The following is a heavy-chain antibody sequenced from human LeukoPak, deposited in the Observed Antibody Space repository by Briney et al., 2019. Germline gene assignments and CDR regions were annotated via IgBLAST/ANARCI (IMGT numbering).Heavy chain of an antibody. CDR3: ARGYSSSWYDWFDP. D-gene: IGHD6-13*01. V-gene: IGHV3-74*01. J-gene: IGHJ5*02. CDR1: GFTFSSYW. CDR2: INSDGSRT. Sequence: GGSLRLSCAASGFTFSSYWMHWVRQAPGKGLVWVSRINSDGSRTTYADSVKGRFTISRDNAKNTLYLQMNSLRAEDTAVYYCARGYSSSWYDWFDPWGQGTLVTVFS.